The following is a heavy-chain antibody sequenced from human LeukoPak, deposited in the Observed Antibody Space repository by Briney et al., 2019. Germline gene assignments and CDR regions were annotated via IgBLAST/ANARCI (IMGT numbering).Heavy chain of an antibody. D-gene: IGHD6-13*01. CDR3: AREGVIAAAGNTDY. J-gene: IGHJ4*02. CDR2: ISSSSGYI. Sequence: PGGSLRLSCAASGFTFSSYSMNWVRQAPGKGLEWVSSISSSSGYIYYADSVKGRFTISRDNAKNSLYLQMNSLRAEDTAVYYCAREGVIAAAGNTDYWGQGTLVTVSS. V-gene: IGHV3-21*01. CDR1: GFTFSSYS.